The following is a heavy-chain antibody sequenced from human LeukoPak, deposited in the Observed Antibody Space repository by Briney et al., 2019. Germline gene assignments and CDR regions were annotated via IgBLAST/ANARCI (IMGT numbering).Heavy chain of an antibody. CDR1: GGSFSGYY. CDR2: INHSGST. CDR3: ARTGYYYDSSGYFDY. D-gene: IGHD3-22*01. Sequence: SETLSLTCAVYGGSFSGYYWSWIRQPPGKGLEWIGEINHSGSTNYNPSLKSRVTISVDTSKNQFPLKLSSVTAADTAVYYCARTGYYYDSSGYFDYWGQRTLVTVSS. J-gene: IGHJ4*02. V-gene: IGHV4-34*01.